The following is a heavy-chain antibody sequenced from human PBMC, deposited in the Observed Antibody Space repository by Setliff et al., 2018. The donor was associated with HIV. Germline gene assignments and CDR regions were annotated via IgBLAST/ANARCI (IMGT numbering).Heavy chain of an antibody. CDR3: ARGIYRPWGGYSAFATDAFET. J-gene: IGHJ3*02. Sequence: SETLSLTCTVSSGPISNGGFYWSWIRHHPGKGLEWIGYIYYSGGTSYSPSLKSRVSMSIDTFKNQFSLNLTSVTAADTAVYYCARGIYRPWGGYSAFATDAFETWGQGTLVTVSS. D-gene: IGHD5-12*01. V-gene: IGHV4-31*03. CDR2: IYYSGGT. CDR1: SGPISNGGFY.